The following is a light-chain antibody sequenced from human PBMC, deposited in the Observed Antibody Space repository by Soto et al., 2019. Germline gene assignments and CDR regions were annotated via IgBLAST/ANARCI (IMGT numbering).Light chain of an antibody. CDR2: EVS. J-gene: IGLJ1*01. CDR1: SSDVGSYNR. V-gene: IGLV2-18*02. Sequence: QSALTQPPSVSGSPGQSVTISCTGTSSDVGSYNRVSWYQQPPGTAPKLMIYEVSNRPSGVPDRFSGSKSGTTASLTISGLQAEDEADYYCSSYTSSSTLYVFGTGTKVTVL. CDR3: SSYTSSSTLYV.